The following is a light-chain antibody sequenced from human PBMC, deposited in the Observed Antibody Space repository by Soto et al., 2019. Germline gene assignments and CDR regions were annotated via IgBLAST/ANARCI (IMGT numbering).Light chain of an antibody. CDR2: DVS. Sequence: QSALTQARSESGSPGQSVTISCTGTSSDVGGYNYVSWYQQHPGKAPKLMIYDVSKRPSGVPDRFSGSKSGNTASLTISGLQAEDEADYYCCSYAGSYTWVFGGGTQLTVL. CDR1: SSDVGGYNY. V-gene: IGLV2-11*01. CDR3: CSYAGSYTWV. J-gene: IGLJ2*01.